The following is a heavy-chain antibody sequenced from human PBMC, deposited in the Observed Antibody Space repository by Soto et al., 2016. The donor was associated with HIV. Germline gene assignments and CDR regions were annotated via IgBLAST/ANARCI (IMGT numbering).Heavy chain of an antibody. V-gene: IGHV1-2*02. Sequence: QVQLVQSGAEVKKPGASVKVSCRTFGYTFTDYYLHWVRQAPGQGLEWMGWMNPNSGDTNYAQKFQGRVTMTRDTSIRTAYMELSRLRSDDAAVYYCARKRAYSYDFDYWGQGTLVTVSS. CDR1: GYTFTDYY. J-gene: IGHJ4*02. CDR3: ARKRAYSYDFDY. D-gene: IGHD5-18*01. CDR2: MNPNSGDT.